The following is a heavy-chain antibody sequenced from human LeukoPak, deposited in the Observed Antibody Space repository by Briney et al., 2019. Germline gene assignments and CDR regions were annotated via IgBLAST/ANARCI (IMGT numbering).Heavy chain of an antibody. D-gene: IGHD3-22*01. V-gene: IGHV3-11*04. Sequence: PGGSLRLSCAASGFTFSDYYMSWIRQAPGKGLEWVSYISTTGATIYYADSVKGRFTISRDNAKNSLYLQMNSLRVEDTAVYYCARVYDSSEDDAFDIWGQGTMVTVSS. CDR3: ARVYDSSEDDAFDI. J-gene: IGHJ3*02. CDR1: GFTFSDYY. CDR2: ISTTGATI.